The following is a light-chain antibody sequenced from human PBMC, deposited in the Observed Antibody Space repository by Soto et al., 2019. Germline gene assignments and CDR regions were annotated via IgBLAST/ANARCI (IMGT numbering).Light chain of an antibody. J-gene: IGKJ2*01. CDR2: RAS. CDR3: QQYYSTPQT. V-gene: IGKV4-1*01. CDR1: QSVVYSSNNKNY. Sequence: DIVMTQSPDSLAVSLGERATINCKSSQSVVYSSNNKNYLAWYQQKPGQPPKLLIYRASTLESGVPDRFSGSGSGTDFTLTISSLQDEDVAVYYCQQYYSTPQTFGQGTKLEIK.